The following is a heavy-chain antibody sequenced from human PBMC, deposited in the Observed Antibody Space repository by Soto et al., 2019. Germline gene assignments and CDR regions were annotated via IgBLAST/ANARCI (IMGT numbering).Heavy chain of an antibody. V-gene: IGHV6-1*01. CDR3: ARENTRVRGVIPASAC. D-gene: IGHD3-10*01. CDR1: GKNGAHISVA. J-gene: IGHJ4*02. CDR2: TFYRYKWYT. Sequence: LTGAASGKNGAHISVAVNSIQKSPSRGLEGLGRTFYRYKWYTDYAESVKSRITINPDTSKNQFSLQLNSVTPEDTAVYFFARENTRVRGVIPASACWGQGTLVPVSP.